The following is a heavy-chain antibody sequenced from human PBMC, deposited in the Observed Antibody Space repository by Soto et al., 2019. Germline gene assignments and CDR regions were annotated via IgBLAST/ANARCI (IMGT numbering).Heavy chain of an antibody. CDR2: IIPIFGTV. Sequence: QVQLVQSGAEVKKPGSSVKVSCKASGGTFSNYPISWVRQAPGQGLEWMGGIIPIFGTVNYAQKFQGRVTITADESTSTADMELSSLRSEDTAVYYCARGNHRWLQLWYFDLWGRGTLVTGSS. CDR3: ARGNHRWLQLWYFDL. CDR1: GGTFSNYP. V-gene: IGHV1-69*12. D-gene: IGHD5-12*01. J-gene: IGHJ2*01.